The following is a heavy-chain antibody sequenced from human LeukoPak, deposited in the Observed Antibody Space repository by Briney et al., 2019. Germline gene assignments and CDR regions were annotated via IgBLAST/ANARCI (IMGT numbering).Heavy chain of an antibody. CDR2: ISSSSSYI. Sequence: PGGSLRLSCAASGFTFSSYSMNWVRQAPGKGLEWVSSISSSSSYIYYADSVKGRFTISRDNAKNSLYLQMNSLRAEDTAVYYCAKGAGILEYYFDYWGQGTLVTVSS. V-gene: IGHV3-21*04. J-gene: IGHJ4*02. D-gene: IGHD6-19*01. CDR1: GFTFSSYS. CDR3: AKGAGILEYYFDY.